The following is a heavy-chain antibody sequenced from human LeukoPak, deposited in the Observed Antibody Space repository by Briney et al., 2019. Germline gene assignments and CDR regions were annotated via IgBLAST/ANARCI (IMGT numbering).Heavy chain of an antibody. Sequence: GGSLRLSCAASGFTFSSYGMSWVRQAPGKGLEWVSAISGSGGSTYYADSVKGRFTISRDNSKNTLYLQMNSLRAEDTAVYYCANVARELYYYYYMDVWGKGATVTISS. V-gene: IGHV3-23*01. D-gene: IGHD2-15*01. CDR3: ANVARELYYYYYMDV. J-gene: IGHJ6*03. CDR1: GFTFSSYG. CDR2: ISGSGGST.